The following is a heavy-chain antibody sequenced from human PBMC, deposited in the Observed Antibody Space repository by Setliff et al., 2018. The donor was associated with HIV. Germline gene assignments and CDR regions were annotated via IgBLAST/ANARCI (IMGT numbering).Heavy chain of an antibody. CDR2: INPSSGWT. V-gene: IGHV1-46*01. Sequence: ASVKGSCKSSGNPFSNFYMDWERQAPGQGLEWMGIINPSSGWTSYAQKFQGRVNMTRDTSTSTVYMDMSSLKSEDTAVYFCAGDPGGFCTYWGKGTTVTVS. CDR3: AGDPGGFCTY. J-gene: IGHJ6*03. D-gene: IGHD3-16*01. CDR1: GNPFSNFY.